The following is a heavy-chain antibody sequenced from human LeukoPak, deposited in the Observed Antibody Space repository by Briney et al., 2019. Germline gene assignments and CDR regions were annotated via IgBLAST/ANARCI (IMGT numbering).Heavy chain of an antibody. Sequence: ASVKVSCKASGGTFSSYAISWVRQAPGQGLEWMGGIIPIFGTANYAQKFQGRVTITADESTSTAYMELSSLRSEDTAVYYCARGRYYYDSSGYPGASDIWGQGTMVTVSS. CDR2: IIPIFGTA. CDR1: GGTFSSYA. V-gene: IGHV1-69*13. D-gene: IGHD3-22*01. J-gene: IGHJ3*02. CDR3: ARGRYYYDSSGYPGASDI.